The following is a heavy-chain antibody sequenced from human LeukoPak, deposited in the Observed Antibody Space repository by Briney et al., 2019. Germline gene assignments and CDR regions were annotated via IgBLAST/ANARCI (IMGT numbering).Heavy chain of an antibody. CDR2: INSYGSST. CDR3: ARWSYDSSGYDY. CDR1: GFTFSSYW. V-gene: IGHV3-74*01. D-gene: IGHD3-22*01. J-gene: IGHJ4*02. Sequence: GGSLRLSCAASGFTFSSYWMHWVRQAPGKGLVWVSRINSYGSSTSYADSVKGRFTISRDNAKNTLYLQMNSLRAEDTAVYYCARWSYDSSGYDYWGQGTLVSVSS.